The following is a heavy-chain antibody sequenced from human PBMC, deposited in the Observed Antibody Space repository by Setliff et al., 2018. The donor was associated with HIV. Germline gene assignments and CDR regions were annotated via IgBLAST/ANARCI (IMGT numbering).Heavy chain of an antibody. J-gene: IGHJ4*02. V-gene: IGHV4-39*01. CDR1: GASISSHNYY. CDR3: TIPASSLAPN. CDR2: IRSSGDT. Sequence: ASETLSLTCTVPGASISSHNYYWGWIRQSPGKGLEWIASIRSSGDTYYNPSLQSRVIISVDTSNNQISLKLTSVTAADTAVYYCTIPASSLAPNWGRGTQVTVSS.